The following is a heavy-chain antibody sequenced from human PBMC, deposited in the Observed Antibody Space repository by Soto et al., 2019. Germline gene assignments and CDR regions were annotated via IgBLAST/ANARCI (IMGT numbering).Heavy chain of an antibody. CDR3: ARDGAPDSAFCRGPLGGGRFDP. CDR1: GGTFGNSA. V-gene: IGHV1-69*12. D-gene: IGHD3-3*01. Sequence: QVQLVQSGAEVKKPGSSVNVSCKTSGGTFGNSAVAWVRQAPGQGLEWMGGIVPMFGTANYAQKFQGRLTITADDSTSTAYMELRSLRSDDTAVYYCARDGAPDSAFCRGPLGGGRFDPWGQGTLVTVSS. J-gene: IGHJ5*02. CDR2: IVPMFGTA.